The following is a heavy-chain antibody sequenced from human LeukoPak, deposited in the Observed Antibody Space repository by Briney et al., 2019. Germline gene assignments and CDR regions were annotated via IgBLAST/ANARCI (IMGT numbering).Heavy chain of an antibody. CDR1: GYTFTSYD. Sequence: ASVKVSCKASGYTFTSYDINWVRQATGQGLEWLGWMNPNSGNTGYAQKFQGRVTITRNTSISTAYMELSSLRSEDTAVYYCARVDIVVVPAAKPYYYYYMDVWGKGTTVTVS. V-gene: IGHV1-8*01. CDR2: MNPNSGNT. J-gene: IGHJ6*03. CDR3: ARVDIVVVPAAKPYYYYYMDV. D-gene: IGHD2-2*03.